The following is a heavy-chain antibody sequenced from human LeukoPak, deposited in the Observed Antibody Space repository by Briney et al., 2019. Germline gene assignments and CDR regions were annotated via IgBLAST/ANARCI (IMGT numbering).Heavy chain of an antibody. J-gene: IGHJ6*02. CDR1: GYTFTGYY. Sequence: ASVKVSCKASGYTFTGYYMHWVRQAPGQGLEWMGWINPNSGGTNYAQKFQGRVTMTRDTSISTAYMELSRLRSDDTAVYYCASKRVHTAMATIYYYYNGMDVWGQGTTVTVSS. CDR3: ASKRVHTAMATIYYYYNGMDV. CDR2: INPNSGGT. D-gene: IGHD5-18*01. V-gene: IGHV1-2*02.